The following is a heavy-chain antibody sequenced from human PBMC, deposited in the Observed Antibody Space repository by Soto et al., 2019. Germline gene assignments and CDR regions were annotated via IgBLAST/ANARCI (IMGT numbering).Heavy chain of an antibody. J-gene: IGHJ5*02. Sequence: GASVKVSCKASGYTFTSYGISWVRQAPGQGLEWMGWISAYNGNTNYAQKLQGRVTMTTDTSTSTAYMELRSLRSDDTAVYYCASTNYNPYHESRVTIPVDTSTNPFTLKLSTGTAADTAGYYCASLGWLRNSSWYYYNWSVGYNWFDPWGQGTLVTVSS. D-gene: IGHD3-10*01. V-gene: IGHV1-18*01. CDR2: ISAYNGNT. CDR1: GYTFTSYG. CDR3: ASTNYNPYHESRVTIPVDTSTNPFTLKLSTGTAADTAGYYCASLGWLRNSSWYYYNWSVGYNWFDP.